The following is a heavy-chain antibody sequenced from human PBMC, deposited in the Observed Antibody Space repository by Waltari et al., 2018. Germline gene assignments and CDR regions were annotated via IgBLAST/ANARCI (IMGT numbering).Heavy chain of an antibody. CDR2: IIPILGTA. CDR1: GGTFSRSA. CDR3: AINTYYYDSSGYWAFDI. V-gene: IGHV1-69*01. J-gene: IGHJ3*02. Sequence: QLQLVQSGAEVKKPGSSVTVSCKASGGTFSRSALGLVGQAPGQGLEWMGGIIPILGTANYAQKFQGRVTITADESTSTAYMELSSLRSEDTAVYYCAINTYYYDSSGYWAFDIWGQGTMVTVSS. D-gene: IGHD3-22*01.